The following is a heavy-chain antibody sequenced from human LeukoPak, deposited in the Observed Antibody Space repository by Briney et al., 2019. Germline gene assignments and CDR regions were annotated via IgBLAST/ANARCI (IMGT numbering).Heavy chain of an antibody. Sequence: PSETLSLTCTVSGGSISSSSYYWGWIRQPPGKGLEWIGSIYYSGSTYYNPSLKSRVTISVDTSKNQFSLKLSSVTAADTAVYYCAREWFGEFIEIRYFDYWGQGTLVTVSS. CDR3: AREWFGEFIEIRYFDY. D-gene: IGHD3-10*01. J-gene: IGHJ4*02. V-gene: IGHV4-39*07. CDR2: IYYSGST. CDR1: GGSISSSSYY.